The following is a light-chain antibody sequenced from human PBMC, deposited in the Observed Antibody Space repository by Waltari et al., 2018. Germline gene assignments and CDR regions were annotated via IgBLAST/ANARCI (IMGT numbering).Light chain of an antibody. J-gene: IGKJ2*01. CDR3: MQALQTPYT. CDR2: LGS. V-gene: IGKV2-28*01. Sequence: DIVMTQSPLSLPVSLGEPASISCRSSQSLLHTNGQTFFDWYLQKPGQSPQLLIYLGSNRASGVPDRFSGSGSGTDFTLIISRVEAEDVGVYYCMQALQTPYTFGQGTKLEIK. CDR1: QSLLHTNGQTF.